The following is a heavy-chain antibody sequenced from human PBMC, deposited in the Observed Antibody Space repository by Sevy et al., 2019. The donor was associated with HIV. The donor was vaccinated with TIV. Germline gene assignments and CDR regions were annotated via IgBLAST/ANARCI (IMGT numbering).Heavy chain of an antibody. V-gene: IGHV1-24*01. J-gene: IGHJ6*02. Sequence: ASVKVSCKVSGYTLTKLPMHWVRQAPGKGLEWMGGFDPGDGETIYAQRFQGRVTMTEDTSTDTAYMELSSLRSEDTAVYYCATLDFWSENPFYGTDVWGQGTTVTVSS. CDR2: FDPGDGET. CDR1: GYTLTKLP. CDR3: ATLDFWSENPFYGTDV. D-gene: IGHD3-3*01.